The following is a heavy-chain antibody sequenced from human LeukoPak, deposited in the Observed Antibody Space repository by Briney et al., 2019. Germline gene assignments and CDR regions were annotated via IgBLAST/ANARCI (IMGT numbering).Heavy chain of an antibody. D-gene: IGHD6-19*01. V-gene: IGHV1-2*02. Sequence: GASEKVSRQASRYTFTGQFIHWLRQAPGEGLEWVGWIYPPSGVPHYAQKFQDTVTLTRDTSTGTAYMELHRLQSDDTAVYYCARRGFSTGFYLDFWGQGTLISVSS. J-gene: IGHJ4*02. CDR3: ARRGFSTGFYLDF. CDR2: IYPPSGVP. CDR1: RYTFTGQF.